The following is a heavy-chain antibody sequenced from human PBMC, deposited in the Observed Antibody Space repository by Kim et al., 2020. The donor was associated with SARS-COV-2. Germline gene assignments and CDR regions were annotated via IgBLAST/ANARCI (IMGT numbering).Heavy chain of an antibody. J-gene: IGHJ6*02. CDR3: ARDSSGTYYGMDV. D-gene: IGHD3-22*01. Sequence: AAAVKGRFNSSRDNAKNSLYLQMNSLRAEDTAVYYCARDSSGTYYGMDVWGQGTTVTVSS. V-gene: IGHV3-48*03.